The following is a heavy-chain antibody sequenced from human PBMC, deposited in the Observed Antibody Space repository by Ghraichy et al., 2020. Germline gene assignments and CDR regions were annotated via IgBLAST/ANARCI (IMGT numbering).Heavy chain of an antibody. V-gene: IGHV3-23*01. Sequence: GGSLRLSCAASGFSFSSYAMTWVRQAPGKGLEWVSGVSASGGSTYYADSVKGRFTISKEKSNDTLYLQMNSLRVEDTAIYYCAKDRGTGSGYYFEYWGQGTLVIVSS. J-gene: IGHJ4*02. CDR3: AKDRGTGSGYYFEY. CDR1: GFSFSSYA. CDR2: VSASGGST. D-gene: IGHD2-8*02.